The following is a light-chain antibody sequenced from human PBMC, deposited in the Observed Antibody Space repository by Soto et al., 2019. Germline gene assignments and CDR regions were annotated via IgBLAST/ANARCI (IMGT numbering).Light chain of an antibody. CDR2: GAS. Sequence: ELVITQSPATLSVYPGERATLSCRASQSVSSNLAWYQQKPGQAPRLLIYGASTRATGIPARFSGSGSGTEFTLTISSLQSEDFAVYYCQQYNNWPRTFGQGTRWIS. CDR3: QQYNNWPRT. J-gene: IGKJ1*01. CDR1: QSVSSN. V-gene: IGKV3-15*01.